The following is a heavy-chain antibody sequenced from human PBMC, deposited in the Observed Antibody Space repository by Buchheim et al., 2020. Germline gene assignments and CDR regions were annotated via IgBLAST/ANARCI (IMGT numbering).Heavy chain of an antibody. CDR3: AKGGRYSYGYDY. J-gene: IGHJ4*02. Sequence: EVRLLESGGGLVQPGGSLRLSCAASGFTFSSYAMSWVRQAPGRGLGWVSAISGSGGSTYYADSVKGRFDNSRDNSKNTLYLQMNSLRAEDTAVYYCAKGGRYSYGYDYWGQGTL. CDR2: ISGSGGST. CDR1: GFTFSSYA. D-gene: IGHD5-18*01. V-gene: IGHV3-23*01.